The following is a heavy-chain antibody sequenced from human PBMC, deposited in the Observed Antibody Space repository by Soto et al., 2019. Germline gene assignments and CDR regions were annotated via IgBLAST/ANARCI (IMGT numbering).Heavy chain of an antibody. V-gene: IGHV1-69*01. CDR3: ASTSYYYDSSGYYLTKYFQH. D-gene: IGHD3-22*01. Sequence: QVQLVQSGAEVKKPGSSVKVSCKASGGTFSSYAISWVRQAPGQGLEWMGGIIPIFGTANYAQKFQGRVTITADESTSTAYRELSSLRSEDTAVYYCASTSYYYDSSGYYLTKYFQHWGQGTLVTVSS. CDR1: GGTFSSYA. J-gene: IGHJ1*01. CDR2: IIPIFGTA.